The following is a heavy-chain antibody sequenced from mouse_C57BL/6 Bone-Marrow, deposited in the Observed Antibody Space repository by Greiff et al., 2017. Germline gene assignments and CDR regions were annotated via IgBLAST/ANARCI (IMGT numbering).Heavy chain of an antibody. CDR3: ARAAQATWFAY. D-gene: IGHD3-2*02. CDR2: ISSGSSTI. CDR1: GFTFSDYG. J-gene: IGHJ3*01. Sequence: EVKLEESGGGLVKPGGSLKLSCAASGFTFSDYGMHWVRQAPEKGLEWVAYISSGSSTIYYADTVKGRFTISRDNAKNTLFLQMTSLRSEDKAMYYCARAAQATWFAYWGQGTLVTVSA. V-gene: IGHV5-17*01.